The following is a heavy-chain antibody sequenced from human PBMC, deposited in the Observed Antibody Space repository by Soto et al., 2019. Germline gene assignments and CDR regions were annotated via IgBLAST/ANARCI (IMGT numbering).Heavy chain of an antibody. V-gene: IGHV1-69*13. Sequence: SVKVSCKASGGTFSSYAISWVRQAPGQGLEWMGGIIPIFGTANYAQKFQGRVTITADESTSTAYMELSSLRSEDTAVYYCASGTSEVYGMDVWGQGTTVTVSS. D-gene: IGHD1-1*01. CDR3: ASGTSEVYGMDV. J-gene: IGHJ6*02. CDR1: GGTFSSYA. CDR2: IIPIFGTA.